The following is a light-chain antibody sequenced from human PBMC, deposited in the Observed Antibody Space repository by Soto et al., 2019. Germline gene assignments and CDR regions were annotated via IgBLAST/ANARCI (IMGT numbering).Light chain of an antibody. J-gene: IGKJ2*01. CDR1: QSISIW. Sequence: DIQVTQSPSTLSAAVGDRVTITCRASQSISIWLAWYPQKPGQAPKPLIYDVARLESGVPSRFSCSGSGTEFTLTISDLQPDDFATYCCQHDSTYPYTGGQVTK. V-gene: IGKV1-5*01. CDR3: QHDSTYPYT. CDR2: DVA.